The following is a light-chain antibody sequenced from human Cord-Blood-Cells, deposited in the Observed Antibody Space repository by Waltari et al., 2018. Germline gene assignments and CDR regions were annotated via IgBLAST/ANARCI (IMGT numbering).Light chain of an antibody. Sequence: DIQMTQSPSSLPAAVGDRVTSTCRANQSISSYLNWYQQKPGKAPKLLIYAASSLQSGVPSRFSGSGSGTDFTLTISSLQPEEFATYYCQQSYSTPFTFGPGTKVDIK. V-gene: IGKV1-39*01. CDR2: AAS. J-gene: IGKJ3*01. CDR3: QQSYSTPFT. CDR1: QSISSY.